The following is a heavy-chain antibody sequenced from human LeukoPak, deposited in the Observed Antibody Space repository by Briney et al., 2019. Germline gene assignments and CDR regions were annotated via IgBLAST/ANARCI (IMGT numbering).Heavy chain of an antibody. Sequence: PGGSLRLSCAASGFTVSSNYMSWVRQAPGKGLEWVSVIYSGGSTYYADSVKGRFTISRDNSKNTLYLQMNSLRAEDTAVYYCARDLAGAGYYYMDVWGKGTTVTISS. V-gene: IGHV3-66*02. D-gene: IGHD3-16*01. CDR2: IYSGGST. J-gene: IGHJ6*03. CDR3: ARDLAGAGYYYMDV. CDR1: GFTVSSNY.